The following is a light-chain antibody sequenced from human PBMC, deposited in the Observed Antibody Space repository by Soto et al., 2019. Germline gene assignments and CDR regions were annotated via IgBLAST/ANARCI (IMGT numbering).Light chain of an antibody. CDR3: QHSYSTPHI. V-gene: IGKV1-39*01. Sequence: DIQMTQSPSSLAASVGDRVTMTCRASMDINRYVNWYQHKPGKRPTLLVYGTSTWQSGVPSRFSGGGSARDYTLNIDSVQPEDFATYFCQHSYSTPHIFGQGTKL. CDR2: GTS. CDR1: MDINRY. J-gene: IGKJ2*01.